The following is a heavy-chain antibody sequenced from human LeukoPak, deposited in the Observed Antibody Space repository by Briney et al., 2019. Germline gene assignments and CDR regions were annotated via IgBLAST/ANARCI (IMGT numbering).Heavy chain of an antibody. J-gene: IGHJ4*02. CDR1: GFTFSNYE. Sequence: PGGSLRLSCAASGFTFSNYEMNWVRQAPGKGLEWVSYMSSSGSTIYYADSVEGRFTISRDNAKNSLYLQMNSLRAEDTAVYCCARDWSHGLDYWGQGTLVTVSS. CDR2: MSSSGSTI. CDR3: ARDWSHGLDY. V-gene: IGHV3-48*03.